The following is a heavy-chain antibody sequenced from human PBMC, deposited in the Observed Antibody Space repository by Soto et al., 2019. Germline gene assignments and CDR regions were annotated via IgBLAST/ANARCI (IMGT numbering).Heavy chain of an antibody. CDR2: IKSKTDGGTT. Sequence: PGGSLRLSCAASGFTFSNAWMSWVRQAPGKGLEWVGRIKSKTDGGTTDYAAPVKGRFTISRDDSKNTLYLQMNSLKTEDTAVYYCTTVTGYFWSGYPGSYYYYYYMDVWGKGTTVTVSS. CDR1: GFTFSNAW. D-gene: IGHD3-3*01. J-gene: IGHJ6*03. V-gene: IGHV3-15*01. CDR3: TTVTGYFWSGYPGSYYYYYYMDV.